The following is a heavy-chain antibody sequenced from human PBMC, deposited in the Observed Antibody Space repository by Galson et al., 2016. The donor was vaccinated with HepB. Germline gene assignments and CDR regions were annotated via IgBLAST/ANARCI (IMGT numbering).Heavy chain of an antibody. D-gene: IGHD1-26*01. CDR3: ATDPPWDSDVFAI. Sequence: SLRLSCAASGFTFGSYWMTWVRQAPGKGLEWVANIKQDGSTKYYVDSAKGRFTISRDNAKNSLYLQMNSLRVEDTAVYYCATDPPWDSDVFAIGGQGTMVTVSS. CDR2: IKQDGSTK. CDR1: GFTFGSYW. V-gene: IGHV3-7*03. J-gene: IGHJ3*02.